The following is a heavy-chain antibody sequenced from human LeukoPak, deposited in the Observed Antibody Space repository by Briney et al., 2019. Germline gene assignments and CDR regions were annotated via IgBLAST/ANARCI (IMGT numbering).Heavy chain of an antibody. CDR1: GGSISSGSYY. V-gene: IGHV4-61*02. D-gene: IGHD5-18*01. Sequence: SETLSLTCTVSGGSISSGSYYWSWIRQPAGKGLEWIGRIYASGNTNYNPSLKSRVTISADTSKNQLSLKLSSVTAADTAVYYCARVSSYGHYDYWGQGTLVTVSS. CDR3: ARVSSYGHYDY. CDR2: IYASGNT. J-gene: IGHJ4*02.